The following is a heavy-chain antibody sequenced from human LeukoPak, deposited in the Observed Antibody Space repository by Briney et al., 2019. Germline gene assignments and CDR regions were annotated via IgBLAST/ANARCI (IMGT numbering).Heavy chain of an antibody. V-gene: IGHV6-1*01. CDR2: TYYRSKWYN. CDR3: SGSHNFYYYYGMDV. J-gene: IGHJ6*04. Sequence: SQTLSLTCAISGDSVTSNSAAWNWIRQSPSRVLEWLGRTYYRSKWYNDYAVSVKSRITIDPDTSKNQFSLQLNSVTPEDTAVYYCSGSHNFYYYYGMDVWGKGTTVTVSS. D-gene: IGHD3-10*01. CDR1: GDSVTSNSAA.